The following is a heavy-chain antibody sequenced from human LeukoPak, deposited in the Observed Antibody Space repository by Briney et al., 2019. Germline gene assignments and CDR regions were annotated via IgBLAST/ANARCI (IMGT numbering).Heavy chain of an antibody. D-gene: IGHD6-6*01. CDR2: INPNSGGT. CDR3: ARDRTALAARRLYWFDP. Sequence: ASVKVSCKASGYTFTGYYMHWVRQAPGQGLEWMGWINPNSGGTNYAQKFQGRVTMTRDTSISTAYMELSRLRSDDTAVYYCARDRTALAARRLYWFDPWGQGTLVTVSS. V-gene: IGHV1-2*02. J-gene: IGHJ5*02. CDR1: GYTFTGYY.